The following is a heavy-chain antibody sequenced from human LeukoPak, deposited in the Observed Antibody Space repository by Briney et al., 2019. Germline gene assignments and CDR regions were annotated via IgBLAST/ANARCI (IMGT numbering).Heavy chain of an antibody. V-gene: IGHV4-4*02. CDR3: ARLVYDSSGIFDY. CDR1: GGSISSSNW. Sequence: SETLSLTCAVSGGSISSSNWWSWVRQPPGKGLEWIGEIYHSGSTNYIPSLKSRVTISVDKSKTQFSLKLSSVTAADTAVYYCARLVYDSSGIFDYWGQGTLVTVSS. D-gene: IGHD3-22*01. J-gene: IGHJ4*02. CDR2: IYHSGST.